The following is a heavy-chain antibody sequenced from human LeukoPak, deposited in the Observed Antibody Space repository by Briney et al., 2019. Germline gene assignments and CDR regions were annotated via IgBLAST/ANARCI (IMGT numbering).Heavy chain of an antibody. CDR1: GYTFTSYG. CDR2: ISAYNGNT. J-gene: IGHJ1*01. Sequence: ASVKVSCKASGYTFTSYGISWVRQAPGQGLEWMGWISAYNGNTNYAQKLQGRVTMTTDTSTSTAYMELRSLRSDDTAVYYCLISYYGSGSYDGERWGQGTLVTVSS. V-gene: IGHV1-18*04. CDR3: LISYYGSGSYDGER. D-gene: IGHD3-10*01.